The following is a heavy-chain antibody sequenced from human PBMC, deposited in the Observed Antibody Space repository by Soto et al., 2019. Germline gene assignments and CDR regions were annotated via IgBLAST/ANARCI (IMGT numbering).Heavy chain of an antibody. D-gene: IGHD3-3*01. V-gene: IGHV3-48*04. CDR2: ITSSSNTV. J-gene: IGHJ4*02. CDR1: GFTFSAYS. CDR3: AKDTPYFHFSD. Sequence: EVQLVESGGGLVQPGGALGLTCSASGFTFSAYSMNWVRQAPGKGLEWVSYITSSSNTVYYADSVKGRFTISRDNAKNLLFLQMHSLRADDTALYYCAKDTPYFHFSDWGQGTLVTVSS.